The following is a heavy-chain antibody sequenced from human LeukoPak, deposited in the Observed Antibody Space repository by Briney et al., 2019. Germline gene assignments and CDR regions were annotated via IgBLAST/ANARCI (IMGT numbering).Heavy chain of an antibody. J-gene: IGHJ6*03. V-gene: IGHV3-53*05. D-gene: IGHD2-15*01. Sequence: GGSLRLSCAASRFTVSSNYMSWVRQAPGKGLEWVSVIYSGGSTYYADSVKGRFTISRDNSKNTLYLQMNSLRAEDTAVYYCAKQAPTHYYMDVWGKGSTVTVSS. CDR2: IYSGGST. CDR3: AKQAPTHYYMDV. CDR1: RFTVSSNY.